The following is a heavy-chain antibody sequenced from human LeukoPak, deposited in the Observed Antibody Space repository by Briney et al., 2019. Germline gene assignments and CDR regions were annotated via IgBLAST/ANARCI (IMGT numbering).Heavy chain of an antibody. V-gene: IGHV1-58*01. J-gene: IGHJ4*02. Sequence: SVKASCKASGFIFTSSAVQWVRQARGQRLEWIGWIVVGSGNTNYAQKFQERVTITRDMSTSTAYMELSSLRSEDTAVYYCAADPQYSYGYFEVDYWGQGTLVTVSS. CDR1: GFIFTSSA. CDR3: AADPQYSYGYFEVDY. CDR2: IVVGSGNT. D-gene: IGHD5-18*01.